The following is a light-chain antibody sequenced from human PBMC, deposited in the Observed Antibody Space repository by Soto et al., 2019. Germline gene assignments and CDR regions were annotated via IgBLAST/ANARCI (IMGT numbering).Light chain of an antibody. CDR2: GGS. Sequence: ETVLTQSPGTLYLSPGERATRSCSASQSVTTSRLAWYQQKPGQAPKVLIYGGSNRANGIPDRFSGIGSGTEFSRTSSILEPEDSSVYYCQQLSSSPRTFGQGPKQEIK. V-gene: IGKV3-20*01. CDR3: QQLSSSPRT. J-gene: IGKJ2*01. CDR1: QSVTTSR.